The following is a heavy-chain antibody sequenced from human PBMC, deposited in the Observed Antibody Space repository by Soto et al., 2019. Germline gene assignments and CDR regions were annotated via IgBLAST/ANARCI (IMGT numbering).Heavy chain of an antibody. V-gene: IGHV3-7*01. Sequence: GGSLRLSCAASGFTFSSYWMSWVRQAPGKGLEWVANIKQDGSEKYYVDSVKGRFTISRDNAKNSLYLQMNSLRAEDTAVYYCARDLKYYDFWSGYSPAHYYGMDVWGQGTTVTVSS. J-gene: IGHJ6*02. CDR1: GFTFSSYW. CDR2: IKQDGSEK. D-gene: IGHD3-3*01. CDR3: ARDLKYYDFWSGYSPAHYYGMDV.